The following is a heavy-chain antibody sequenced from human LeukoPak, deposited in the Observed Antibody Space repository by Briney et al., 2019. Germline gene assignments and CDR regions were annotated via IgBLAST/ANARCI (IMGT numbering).Heavy chain of an antibody. V-gene: IGHV3-23*01. CDR3: AKDVGKWESLHFFDY. CDR2: IGARNGAT. CDR1: GFTFSNYP. J-gene: IGHJ4*02. D-gene: IGHD1-26*01. Sequence: PGGSLRLSCEASGFTFSNYPMSWVRQSPGKGLEWVSSIGARNGATFFADSVKGRFTISRDNSKNTLYLQMNGLRGDDTAVYYCAKDVGKWESLHFFDYWGQGTLVTVSS.